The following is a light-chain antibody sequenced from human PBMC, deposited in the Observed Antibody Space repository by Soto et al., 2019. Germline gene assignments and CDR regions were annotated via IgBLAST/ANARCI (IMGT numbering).Light chain of an antibody. CDR3: KKRSNWHPN. J-gene: IGKJ4*01. Sequence: IVFTQSPATISVSPGAIATLSCKASQSCSSYLAWYQQKPGQANRIIIYDAFNRATGIKARFSGSGSGTDFTLIIRSIEPEDFAVYYCKKRSNWHPNLGGGNKVDLK. CDR2: DAF. CDR1: QSCSSY. V-gene: IGKV3-11*01.